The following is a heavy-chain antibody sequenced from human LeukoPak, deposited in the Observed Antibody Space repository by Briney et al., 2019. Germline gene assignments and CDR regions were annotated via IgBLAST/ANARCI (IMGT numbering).Heavy chain of an antibody. CDR2: ISTGSSYT. D-gene: IGHD2-2*01. CDR1: GFTFSDYY. V-gene: IGHV3-11*06. J-gene: IGHJ4*02. CDR3: ARGCSVTRCYEGDY. Sequence: PGGSLRLSCAASGFTFSDYYMSWIRQAPGRGLEWVSYISTGSSYTNYADSVKGRFTISRDNAKNSLYLQMNSLRDEDTAVYYCARGCSVTRCYEGDYWGQGTLVTVSS.